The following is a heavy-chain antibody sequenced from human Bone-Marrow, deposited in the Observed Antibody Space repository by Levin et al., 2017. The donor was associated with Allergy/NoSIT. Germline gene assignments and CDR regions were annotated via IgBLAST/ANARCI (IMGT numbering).Heavy chain of an antibody. D-gene: IGHD5-24*01. V-gene: IGHV4-34*01. J-gene: IGHJ4*02. CDR1: GGSFSGYY. CDR3: ARGRDGYNFSGSDY. Sequence: SETLSLTCAVYGGSFSGYYWSWIRQPPGKGLEWIGEINHSGSTNYNPSLKSRVTISVDTSKNQFSLKLSSVTAADTAVYYCARGRDGYNFSGSDYWGQGTLVTVSS. CDR2: INHSGST.